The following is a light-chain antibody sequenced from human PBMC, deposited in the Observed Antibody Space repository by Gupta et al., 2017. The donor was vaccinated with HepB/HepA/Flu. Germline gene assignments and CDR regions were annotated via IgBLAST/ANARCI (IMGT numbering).Light chain of an antibody. Sequence: EIVMTQSPATMSVSLGERATLSCRANQSISDNLAWYQQKPGQAPRLLIYGASTRATGIPARFSGSEAGTEFNLTISSSQSEDCEAYYCQYDNQWHPLCSFGQGTNLEIK. CDR1: QSISDN. V-gene: IGKV3-15*01. CDR2: GAS. CDR3: QYDNQWHPLCS. J-gene: IGKJ2*04.